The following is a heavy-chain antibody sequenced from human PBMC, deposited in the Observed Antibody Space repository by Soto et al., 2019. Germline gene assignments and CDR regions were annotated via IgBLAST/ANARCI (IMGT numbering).Heavy chain of an antibody. D-gene: IGHD3-3*01. Sequence: SETLSLTCTVSGGCVSSESPYWSWIRQTPGKGLEWIGYIYYTGSTNYNPSLKGRVPMSVDTSRDQGSLRLRSVTCADTAVYHCARDQYDFRSGSYYYAMGVWGQGTKVTVSS. CDR1: GGCVSSESPY. CDR2: IYYTGST. CDR3: ARDQYDFRSGSYYYAMGV. V-gene: IGHV4-61*01. J-gene: IGHJ6*02.